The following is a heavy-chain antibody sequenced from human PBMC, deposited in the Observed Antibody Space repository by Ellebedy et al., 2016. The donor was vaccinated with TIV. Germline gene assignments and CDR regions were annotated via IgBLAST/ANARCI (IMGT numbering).Heavy chain of an antibody. Sequence: SETLSLXXTVSGGSISSYYWSWIRQPPGKGLEWIGYIYYSGSTNYNPSLKSRVTISVDTSKNQFSLKLSSVTAADTAVYYCARGPYYYDSSGYAFDIWGQGTMVTVSS. CDR2: IYYSGST. J-gene: IGHJ3*02. CDR3: ARGPYYYDSSGYAFDI. V-gene: IGHV4-59*12. D-gene: IGHD3-22*01. CDR1: GGSISSYY.